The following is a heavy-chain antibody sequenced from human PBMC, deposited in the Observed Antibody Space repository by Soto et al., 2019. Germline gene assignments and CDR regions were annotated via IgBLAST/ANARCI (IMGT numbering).Heavy chain of an antibody. CDR1: GFTCSDLG. CDR2: ISHDGSKR. J-gene: IGHJ4*01. CDR3: AKTATYVDGYDNTGYSSEDY. Sequence: LRLSCEGSGFTCSDLGLDWGRQAPGKGLEWVAIISHDGSKRFYADSVKGRFTISRDNSKNTLYLQMSSLRPEDTALYYCAKTATYVDGYDNTGYSSEDYWGHGTLVTVSS. V-gene: IGHV3-30*18. D-gene: IGHD3-22*01.